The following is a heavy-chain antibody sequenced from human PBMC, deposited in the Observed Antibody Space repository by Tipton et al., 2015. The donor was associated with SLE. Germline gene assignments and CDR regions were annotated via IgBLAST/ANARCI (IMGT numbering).Heavy chain of an antibody. V-gene: IGHV3-23*01. CDR1: GFTFSSYA. CDR3: AREGGSFGVVTLYYFDY. J-gene: IGHJ4*02. D-gene: IGHD3-3*01. Sequence: SLRLSCAASGFTFSSYAMSWVRQAPGKGLEWVSAISGSGGSTYYADSVKGRFTISRDNSKNTLYLQMNSLRAEDTAVYYCAREGGSFGVVTLYYFDYWGQGTLVTVSS. CDR2: ISGSGGST.